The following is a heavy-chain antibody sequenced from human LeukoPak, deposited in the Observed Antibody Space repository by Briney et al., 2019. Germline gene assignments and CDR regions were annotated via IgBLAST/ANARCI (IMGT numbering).Heavy chain of an antibody. CDR3: ARRRRDGSNSAFDI. D-gene: IGHD5-24*01. CDR2: IYYTGTT. Sequence: SETLSLTCTVSGGSISSSSYYWGWIRQPPGKGLEWIGSIYYTGTTYYNPSLKSRVTISVDASKNQFSLKVSSVTAADTAVYYCARRRRDGSNSAFDIWGQGTVVTVSS. CDR1: GGSISSSSYY. J-gene: IGHJ3*02. V-gene: IGHV4-39*01.